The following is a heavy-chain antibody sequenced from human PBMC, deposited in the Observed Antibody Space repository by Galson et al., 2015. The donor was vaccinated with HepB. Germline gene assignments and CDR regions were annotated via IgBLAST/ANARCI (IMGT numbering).Heavy chain of an antibody. V-gene: IGHV3-23*01. CDR1: GFTFSNYA. D-gene: IGHD3-9*01. CDR3: AKIDNYYGMDV. J-gene: IGHJ6*02. CDR2: LTGSGYTT. Sequence: SLRLSCAASGFTFSNYAMSWVRQAPGRGLEWVSALTGSGYTTFYAGSVKGRFTISRDNSENTLFLQMNSLRADDTAVYYCAKIDNYYGMDVWGQGTTVTVSS.